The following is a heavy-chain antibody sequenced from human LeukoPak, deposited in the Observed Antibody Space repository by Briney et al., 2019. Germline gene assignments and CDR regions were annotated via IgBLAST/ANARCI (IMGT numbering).Heavy chain of an antibody. Sequence: ASVKVSCTAFGYTFTSYGISWVRQAPGQGLEWMGGITTYNDNTNYAQNFQGRVTLTRDTSTSTLYMELSGLTSEDTAVYYCARSGSYEAPFDYWGQGTLVTVSS. D-gene: IGHD1-26*01. CDR3: ARSGSYEAPFDY. J-gene: IGHJ4*02. CDR2: ITTYNDNT. V-gene: IGHV1-18*01. CDR1: GYTFTSYG.